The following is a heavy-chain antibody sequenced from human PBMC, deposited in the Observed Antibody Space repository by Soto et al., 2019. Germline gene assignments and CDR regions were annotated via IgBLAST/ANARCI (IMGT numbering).Heavy chain of an antibody. CDR2: IYYSGST. J-gene: IGHJ4*02. Sequence: QLQLQESGPGLVKPSETLSLTCTVSGGSISSSSYYWGWIRQPPGKGLEWIGSIYYSGSTYYNPSLKRRVTISVDTPKNQFALKLSSVTAADTAVYYCARPLITMGPEADWGQGTLVTVSS. D-gene: IGHD3-10*01. CDR1: GGSISSSSYY. V-gene: IGHV4-39*01. CDR3: ARPLITMGPEAD.